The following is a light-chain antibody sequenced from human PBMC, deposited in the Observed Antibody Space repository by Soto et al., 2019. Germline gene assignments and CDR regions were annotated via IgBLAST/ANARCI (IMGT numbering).Light chain of an antibody. CDR3: HQYCKSPGYT. CDR1: QSVNSSC. V-gene: IGKV3-20*01. CDR2: GAS. J-gene: IGKJ2*01. Sequence: EIVLTQSPGTLSLSPGERATLSCRASQSVNSSCLAWYQQKPAQAPRLLIYGASRRATGTPDRFSGSGSGIDFTLTIRRLEPEDFVGYYCHQYCKSPGYTFGQGTKLEIK.